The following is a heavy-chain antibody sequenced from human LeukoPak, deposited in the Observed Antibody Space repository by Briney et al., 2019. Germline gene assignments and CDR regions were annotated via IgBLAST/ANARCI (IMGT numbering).Heavy chain of an antibody. CDR3: ARSDYDSSPFDY. V-gene: IGHV5-51*01. CDR1: GYNFTTYW. CDR2: IYPGDSDT. D-gene: IGHD3-22*01. Sequence: ASVKVSCKASGYNFTTYWIGWVRQMPGKGLEWMGIIYPGDSDTRYSPSFQGQVSISADKSIFTAYLQWSSPKASDTAMYYCARSDYDSSPFDYWGQGTLVTVSS. J-gene: IGHJ4*02.